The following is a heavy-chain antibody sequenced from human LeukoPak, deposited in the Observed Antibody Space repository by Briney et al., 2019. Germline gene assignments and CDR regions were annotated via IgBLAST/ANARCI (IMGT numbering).Heavy chain of an antibody. CDR1: GGSISSVSYY. CDR3: ARAQHIAAAAFDY. J-gene: IGHJ4*02. D-gene: IGHD6-13*01. CDR2: IYTSGST. V-gene: IGHV4-61*02. Sequence: SQNLSLTCTVSGGSISSVSYYWRWIRQPAGKGLEWIGRIYTSGSTTYNPSLKSRVAISADTSKNQFSLKLSSGTAADTAVYYCARAQHIAAAAFDYWGQGTLVTVSS.